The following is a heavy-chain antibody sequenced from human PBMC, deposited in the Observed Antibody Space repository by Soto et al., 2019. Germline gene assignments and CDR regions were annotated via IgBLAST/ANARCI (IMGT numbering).Heavy chain of an antibody. D-gene: IGHD6-13*01. Sequence: PGXFLSLSCSAAGVTFSSYAMSWVRPAHRKGLEWVSAISGSGGSTYYADSVKGRFTISRDNSKNTLYLQMNSLRAEDTAVYYCAKDARKQQLLRFSPDYFDYWGQGTLVTVSS. J-gene: IGHJ4*02. CDR2: ISGSGGST. CDR3: AKDARKQQLLRFSPDYFDY. CDR1: GVTFSSYA. V-gene: IGHV3-23*01.